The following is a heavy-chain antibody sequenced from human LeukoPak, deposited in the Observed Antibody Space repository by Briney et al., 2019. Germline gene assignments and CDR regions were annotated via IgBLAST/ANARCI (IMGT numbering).Heavy chain of an antibody. CDR2: IYPGDSDT. Sequence: GESLKISCKGFGYRFSSYWIGWVRQMPGEGLEWMGTIYPGDSDTIYSPSFQGQVTISADKSSSTAFLHWSSLKASDTAIYYCARHHPGNHYYGVDVWGQGTTVTVSS. CDR1: GYRFSSYW. CDR3: ARHHPGNHYYGVDV. J-gene: IGHJ6*02. V-gene: IGHV5-51*01.